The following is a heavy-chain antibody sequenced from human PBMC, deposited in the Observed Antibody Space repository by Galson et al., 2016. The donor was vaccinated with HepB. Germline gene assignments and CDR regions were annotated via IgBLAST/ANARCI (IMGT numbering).Heavy chain of an antibody. CDR1: GFTFSSYA. Sequence: SLRLSCAASGFTFSSYAMSWVRQAPGKGLEWVSSISDDGAPYYVDSMKGRFTISRDNSKDTLYLQMISLRAEDTAVYYCARDRGFYSSTWDWGQGTLVTVSS. J-gene: IGHJ4*02. V-gene: IGHV3-23*01. CDR3: ARDRGFYSSTWD. CDR2: ISDDGAP. D-gene: IGHD2-2*01.